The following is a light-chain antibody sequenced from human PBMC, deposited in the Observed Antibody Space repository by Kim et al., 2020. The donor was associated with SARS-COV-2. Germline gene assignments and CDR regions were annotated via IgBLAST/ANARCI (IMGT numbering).Light chain of an antibody. Sequence: EILMTQSPATPSVSPGERATLSCRASQSVSRNLAWYQQKPGQAPRLLIYGASTRATGIPARFSGSGSGTEFTLTISSLQSEDFAVYYCQQYNNWPPLTFGGGTKLEI. V-gene: IGKV3-15*01. J-gene: IGKJ4*01. CDR2: GAS. CDR3: QQYNNWPPLT. CDR1: QSVSRN.